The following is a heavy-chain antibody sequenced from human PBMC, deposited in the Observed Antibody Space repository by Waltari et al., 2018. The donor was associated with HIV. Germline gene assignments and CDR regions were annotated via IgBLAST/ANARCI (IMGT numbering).Heavy chain of an antibody. CDR3: ARVSVGAKGYYYYYGMDV. CDR1: GYTFTSYG. CDR2: ISAYNGNT. D-gene: IGHD1-26*01. V-gene: IGHV1-18*01. Sequence: QVQLVQSGAAVKKPGASVKVSCKASGYTFTSYGISWVRQAPGQGLEWMGWISAYNGNTNNAQKLQGRVTMTTDTSTGTAYMELRSLRSDDTAVYYCARVSVGAKGYYYYYGMDVWGQGTTVTVSS. J-gene: IGHJ6*02.